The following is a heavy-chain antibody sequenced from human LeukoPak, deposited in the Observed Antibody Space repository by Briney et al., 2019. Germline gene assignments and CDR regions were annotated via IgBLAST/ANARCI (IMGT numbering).Heavy chain of an antibody. CDR2: INPNSGGT. CDR3: ARDGEGHIAVAVPWDY. CDR1: GYTFTGYY. V-gene: IGHV1-2*02. Sequence: GASVKVSCKASGYTFTGYYMHWVRQAPGQGLEWMGWINPNSGGTNYAQKFQGRVTMTRDTSISTAYMELSRLRSDDTAVCYCARDGEGHIAVAVPWDYWGQGTLVTVSS. J-gene: IGHJ4*02. D-gene: IGHD6-19*01.